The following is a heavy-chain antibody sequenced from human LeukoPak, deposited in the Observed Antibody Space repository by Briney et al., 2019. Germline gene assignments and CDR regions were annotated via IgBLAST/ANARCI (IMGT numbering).Heavy chain of an antibody. D-gene: IGHD3-10*01. CDR2: IYYSGDT. CDR3: AKSNGYGLIDI. V-gene: IGHV4-59*12. J-gene: IGHJ3*02. CDR1: RDSLSGYS. Sequence: PSETLSLTCTVSRDSLSGYSWSWIRQSPGGGLEWIGYIYYSGDTAYNPSLRSRVTISLDTSRNQFSLRLNSVTAADTAVYYCAKSNGYGLIDIWGQGTMVTVSS.